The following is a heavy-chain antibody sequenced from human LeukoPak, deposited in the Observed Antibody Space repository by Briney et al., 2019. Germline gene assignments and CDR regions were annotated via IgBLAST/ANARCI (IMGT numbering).Heavy chain of an antibody. CDR1: GFTFSDYY. J-gene: IGHJ3*02. Sequence: AGGSLRLSCTASGFTFSDYYMSWTRQAPGKGLEWVSFISSSGSTIYYADSMKGRFTISRDNAKNSVYLQMNSLRAEDTAVYYCARGLGYCSGGSCPRRAFDIWGQGTVVTVSS. CDR3: ARGLGYCSGGSCPRRAFDI. V-gene: IGHV3-11*01. D-gene: IGHD2-15*01. CDR2: ISSSGSTI.